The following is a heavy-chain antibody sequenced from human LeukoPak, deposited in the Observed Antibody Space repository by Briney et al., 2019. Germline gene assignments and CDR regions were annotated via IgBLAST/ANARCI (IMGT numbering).Heavy chain of an antibody. Sequence: GGSLRLSCAASGFTFSSYWMHWVRQAPGKGLVWVSRINTDGSSTSYADSVKGRFTISRDNAKNTLYLQMNSLRAEDTAVYYCARGRVNDAFDIWGQGTMVTVSS. V-gene: IGHV3-74*01. CDR2: INTDGSST. J-gene: IGHJ3*02. CDR1: GFTFSSYW. CDR3: ARGRVNDAFDI.